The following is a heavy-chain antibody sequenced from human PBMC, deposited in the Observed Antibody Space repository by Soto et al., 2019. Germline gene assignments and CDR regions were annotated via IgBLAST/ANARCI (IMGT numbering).Heavy chain of an antibody. Sequence: GASVKVSCKASGYTFTSYAMHWVRQAPGQRLEWMGIINASGGNTSYAQKFQGRVTMTRDTSTSTVYMELSSLRSEDTAVYYCARDHHLGWFDPWGQGTLVTVSS. D-gene: IGHD3-10*01. V-gene: IGHV1-46*01. CDR3: ARDHHLGWFDP. J-gene: IGHJ5*02. CDR2: INASGGNT. CDR1: GYTFTSYA.